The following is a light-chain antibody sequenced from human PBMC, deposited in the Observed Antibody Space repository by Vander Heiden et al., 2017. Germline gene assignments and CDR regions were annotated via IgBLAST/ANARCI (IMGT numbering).Light chain of an antibody. CDR2: EGS. V-gene: IGLV2-23*01. CDR1: SSDVGGYNL. Sequence: QSALTQPASVSGSPGQSITLSCTGTSSDVGGYNLVSWFQHHPGKAPKLIIYEGSRRPSGVSNRFSGSKSGNTASLTISGLQAEDEADYFCCSYAGRTTWVFGGGTKVTVL. CDR3: CSYAGRTTWV. J-gene: IGLJ3*02.